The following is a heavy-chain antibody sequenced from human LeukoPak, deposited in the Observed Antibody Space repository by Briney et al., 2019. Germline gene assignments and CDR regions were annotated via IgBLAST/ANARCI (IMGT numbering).Heavy chain of an antibody. D-gene: IGHD3-16*01. J-gene: IGHJ4*02. V-gene: IGHV4-39*07. Sequence: PSETLSLTCTVSGGSISSSSYYWGWIRQPPGKGLEWIGYIYYSGSTYYNPSLKSRVTISADTSKNHFSLKLNSVTTADTAVYYCTRGAGWLIDYWGQGILVTVSS. CDR1: GGSISSSSYY. CDR2: IYYSGST. CDR3: TRGAGWLIDY.